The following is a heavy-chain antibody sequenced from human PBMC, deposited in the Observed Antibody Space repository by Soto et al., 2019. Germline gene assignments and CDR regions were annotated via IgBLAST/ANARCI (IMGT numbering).Heavy chain of an antibody. Sequence: QVQLVQSGAEVKKPGASVKASCKASGYTFTSYYMHWVRQAPGQGLEWMGIINPSGGSTSYAQKFQGRVTMTRDTSTSTVYMELSSLRSEDTAVYYCALVVVTSDAFDIWGQGTMVTVSS. CDR3: ALVVVTSDAFDI. CDR1: GYTFTSYY. CDR2: INPSGGST. D-gene: IGHD2-21*02. V-gene: IGHV1-46*01. J-gene: IGHJ3*02.